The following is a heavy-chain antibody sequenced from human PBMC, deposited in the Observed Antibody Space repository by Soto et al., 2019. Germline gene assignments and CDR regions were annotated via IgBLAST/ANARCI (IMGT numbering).Heavy chain of an antibody. Sequence: GGSLRLSCAASGFTFSSYGMHWVRQAPGKGLEWVAVISYDGSNKYYADSVKGRFTISRDNSKNTLYLQMNSLRAEDTAVYYCAKDSKGSGWYDYYYGMDVWGQGTTVTVSS. V-gene: IGHV3-30*18. CDR3: AKDSKGSGWYDYYYGMDV. J-gene: IGHJ6*02. D-gene: IGHD6-19*01. CDR2: ISYDGSNK. CDR1: GFTFSSYG.